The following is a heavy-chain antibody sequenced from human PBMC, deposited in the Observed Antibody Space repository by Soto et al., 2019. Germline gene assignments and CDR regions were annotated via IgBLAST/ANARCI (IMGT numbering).Heavy chain of an antibody. V-gene: IGHV1-58*01. CDR2: IVVGSGNT. CDR1: GFTFTSSA. D-gene: IGHD1-1*01. Sequence: SVKVSCKASGFTFTSSAVQWVRQARGQRLEWIGWIVVGSGNTNYAQKFQERVTITRDMSTSTAYMELSSRRSEDTSVYYCAADTQRTTGTLAFDIWGQGTMVTVSS. CDR3: AADTQRTTGTLAFDI. J-gene: IGHJ3*02.